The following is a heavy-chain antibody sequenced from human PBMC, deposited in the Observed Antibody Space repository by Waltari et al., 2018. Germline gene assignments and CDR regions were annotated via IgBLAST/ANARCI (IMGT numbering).Heavy chain of an antibody. CDR2: IYYGGDK. Sequence: QVDLQQAGQGLVRPSETLSLTCRVPGGFISRHYWSWIRQSPGKGLECIGFIYYGGDKNYNPSFKSRVTISVDTSKSQVSLVLTSVTAADTAVYFCAGTTWRFGNNIDSWGQGTLVTVSS. CDR1: GGFISRHY. J-gene: IGHJ4*02. V-gene: IGHV4-59*11. D-gene: IGHD3-3*01. CDR3: AGTTWRFGNNIDS.